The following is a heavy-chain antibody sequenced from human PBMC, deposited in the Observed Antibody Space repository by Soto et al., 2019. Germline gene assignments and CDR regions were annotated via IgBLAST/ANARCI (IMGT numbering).Heavy chain of an antibody. D-gene: IGHD3-9*01. Sequence: QITLKESGPPLVKPTQTLTLTCTFSGFSLSTSGVGVGWIRQPPGKALEWLALIYWDDDKRYSPSLKSRLTITKDTSKNQVVLTMTNMDPVDTATYYCAHSRYDILTGYYHFDYWGQGTLVTVSS. J-gene: IGHJ4*02. V-gene: IGHV2-5*02. CDR1: GFSLSTSGVG. CDR2: IYWDDDK. CDR3: AHSRYDILTGYYHFDY.